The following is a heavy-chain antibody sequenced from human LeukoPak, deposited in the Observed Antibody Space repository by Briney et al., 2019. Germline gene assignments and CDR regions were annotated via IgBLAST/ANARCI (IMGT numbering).Heavy chain of an antibody. Sequence: GGSLRLSCAASGFTFSSYGMHWVRQAPGKGLEWVAFIRYDGSNKYYADSVKGRFTISRDNSKNTLYLQMNSLRAEDTAVYYCAKEMVGSYGGKFDYWGQGTLVTVSS. CDR2: IRYDGSNK. J-gene: IGHJ4*02. CDR3: AKEMVGSYGGKFDY. CDR1: GFTFSSYG. D-gene: IGHD5-18*01. V-gene: IGHV3-30*02.